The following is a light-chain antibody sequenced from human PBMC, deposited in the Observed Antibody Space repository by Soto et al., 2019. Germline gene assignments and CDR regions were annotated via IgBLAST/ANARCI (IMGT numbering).Light chain of an antibody. Sequence: EVVLTQSPGTLSLSPGERATLSCRASQNIRGNELAWYQQKPGQAPRLLIYRGSSRATGIPDRFSGRGSGTDFTLPNSRLEPEDFAVYYCQDYGTTAPWTFGQGTKVEIK. V-gene: IGKV3-20*01. CDR1: QNIRGNE. J-gene: IGKJ1*01. CDR3: QDYGTTAPWT. CDR2: RGS.